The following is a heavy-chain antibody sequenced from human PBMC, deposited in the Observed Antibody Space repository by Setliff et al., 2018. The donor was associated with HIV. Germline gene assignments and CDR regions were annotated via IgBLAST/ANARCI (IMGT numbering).Heavy chain of an antibody. CDR1: GCNFINYG. CDR3: ARARLQGIVTAVGPRDNCLDP. J-gene: IGHJ5*02. D-gene: IGHD1-26*01. V-gene: IGHV1-18*01. CDR2: ISAYNGNT. Sequence: ASVKVSCKASGCNFINYGISWVRQAPGQGLEWMGWISAYNGNTDYAPRLLGRVTMTTDTFTSTAYMELRSLSSDDTAVYYCARARLQGIVTAVGPRDNCLDPWGQGTRVTVSS.